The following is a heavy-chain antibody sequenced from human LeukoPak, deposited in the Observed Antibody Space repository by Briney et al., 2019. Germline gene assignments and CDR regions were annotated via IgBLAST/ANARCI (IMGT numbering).Heavy chain of an antibody. CDR3: GGNDADYYDSSGYYRIDY. Sequence: ASVKVSCKASGYTFTSYYMHWVRQAPGQGLEWMGIINPGGGSTSYTQKFQGRVTMTRDTSTSTVYMELSSLRSEDTAVYYCGGNDADYYDSSGYYRIDYWGQGTLVTVSS. J-gene: IGHJ4*02. CDR2: INPGGGST. D-gene: IGHD3-22*01. V-gene: IGHV1-46*01. CDR1: GYTFTSYY.